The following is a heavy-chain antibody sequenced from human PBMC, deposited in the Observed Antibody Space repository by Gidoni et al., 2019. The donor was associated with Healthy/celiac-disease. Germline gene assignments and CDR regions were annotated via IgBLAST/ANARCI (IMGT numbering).Heavy chain of an antibody. CDR2: INHSGST. V-gene: IGHV4-34*01. Sequence: QVQLQQWGAGLLKPSETLSLPCAVYGGSFSGYYWSWIRQPPGKGLEWIGEINHSGSTNYNPSLKSRVTISVDTSKNQFSLKLSSVTAADTAVYYCARDGYKRLDYWGQGTLVTVSS. CDR3: ARDGYKRLDY. CDR1: GGSFSGYY. D-gene: IGHD5-12*01. J-gene: IGHJ4*02.